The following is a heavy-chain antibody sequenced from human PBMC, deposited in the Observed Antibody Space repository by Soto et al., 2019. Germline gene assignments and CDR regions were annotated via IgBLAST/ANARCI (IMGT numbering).Heavy chain of an antibody. D-gene: IGHD2-21*02. V-gene: IGHV3-74*01. Sequence: EVQLVESEGGLVQRGGSLRLSCAASGFTFNYYWMHWVRQAPGQGLVWVAHIQSDGSRTTYADSVKGRFTISRDNAKNTMYLPMNSLRAEDTAVYYCARGDLGGFDLWGQGTTVTLSS. CDR3: ARGDLGGFDL. CDR2: IQSDGSRT. J-gene: IGHJ3*01. CDR1: GFTFNYYW.